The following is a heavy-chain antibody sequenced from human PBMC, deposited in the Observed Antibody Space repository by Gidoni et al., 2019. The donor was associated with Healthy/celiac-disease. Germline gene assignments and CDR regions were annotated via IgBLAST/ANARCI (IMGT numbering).Heavy chain of an antibody. CDR3: AEWGRDLGRDGYNPSDYGMDV. CDR2: INTNTGNP. V-gene: IGHV7-4-1*02. J-gene: IGHJ6*02. D-gene: IGHD5-12*01. CDR1: GYTFTSYA. Sequence: QVQLVQSGSELKKPGASVKVSCKASGYTFTSYAMNWVRQAPGQGLEWMGWINTNTGNPTYAQGFTGRFVFSLDTSVSTAYLQISSLKAEDTAVYYCAEWGRDLGRDGYNPSDYGMDVWGQGTTVTVSS.